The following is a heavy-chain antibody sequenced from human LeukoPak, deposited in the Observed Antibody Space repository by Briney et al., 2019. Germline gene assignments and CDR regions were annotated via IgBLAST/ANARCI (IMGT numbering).Heavy chain of an antibody. V-gene: IGHV3-21*01. CDR2: ISSSSRYI. Sequence: GGSLRLSCEVSGFTFSSYHMNWVRQAPGKGLEWVSSISSSSRYIYYADSMTGRFTISRDNAKNSLYLQMHSLRAEDTAIYYCARRAATERGHSYGLDYWGQGTLVTVSS. CDR3: ARRAATERGHSYGLDY. D-gene: IGHD5-18*01. CDR1: GFTFSSYH. J-gene: IGHJ4*02.